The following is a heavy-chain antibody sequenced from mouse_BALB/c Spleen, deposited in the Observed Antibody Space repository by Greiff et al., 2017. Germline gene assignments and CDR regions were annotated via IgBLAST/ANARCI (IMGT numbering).Heavy chain of an antibody. CDR3: ARGYPFAY. Sequence: EVQLVESGGGLVQPGGSRKLSCAASGFTFSSFGMHWVRQAPEKGLEWVAYISSGSSTIYYADTVKGRFTISRDNPKNTLFLQMTSLRSEDTAMYYCARGYPFAYWGQGTLVTVSA. J-gene: IGHJ3*01. CDR1: GFTFSSFG. D-gene: IGHD2-14*01. V-gene: IGHV5-17*02. CDR2: ISSGSSTI.